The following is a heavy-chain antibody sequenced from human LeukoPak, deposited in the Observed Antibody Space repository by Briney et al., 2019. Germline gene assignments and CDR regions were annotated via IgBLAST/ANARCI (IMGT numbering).Heavy chain of an antibody. J-gene: IGHJ4*02. CDR1: GGSISTTSYY. D-gene: IGHD3-22*01. CDR2: IYYSGST. V-gene: IGHV4-39*07. CDR3: ARAMIVVVIRGGGYYFDY. Sequence: SETLSLTCTVSGGSISTTSYYWGWIRQPPGKGLECIGNIYYSGSTYYNPSLKSRVTISVDTSKNQFSLKLTSVTAADTAVYYCARAMIVVVIRGGGYYFDYWGQGTLVTVSS.